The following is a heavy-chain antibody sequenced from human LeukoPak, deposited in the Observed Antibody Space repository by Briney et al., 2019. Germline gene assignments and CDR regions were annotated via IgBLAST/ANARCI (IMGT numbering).Heavy chain of an antibody. D-gene: IGHD2-2*02. J-gene: IGHJ6*02. V-gene: IGHV6-1*01. CDR1: GDRLSSNSAA. Sequence: PSQTLSLTRAISGDRLSSNSAAWNWIRQSPSRGLEWLVRTYYRSKWYNDYAVSVKSRITINPDTSKNQFSLQLNSVTPEDAAVYYCARDRVPAAISHYYGMDVWGQGTTVTVSS. CDR3: ARDRVPAAISHYYGMDV. CDR2: TYYRSKWYN.